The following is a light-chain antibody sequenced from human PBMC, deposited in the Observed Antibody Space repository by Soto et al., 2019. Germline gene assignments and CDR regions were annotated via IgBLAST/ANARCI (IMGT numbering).Light chain of an antibody. CDR2: EVT. Sequence: QSALAQPASVCGSPGQSITISCTGTTSDIAGYNYVSWYQQHPGKAPKLLIYEVTSRASGVSHRFSGSKSGNTASLTISGLQAEDEAEYYCNSYTSASFYVFGTGTKVTVL. CDR1: TSDIAGYNY. J-gene: IGLJ1*01. CDR3: NSYTSASFYV. V-gene: IGLV2-14*01.